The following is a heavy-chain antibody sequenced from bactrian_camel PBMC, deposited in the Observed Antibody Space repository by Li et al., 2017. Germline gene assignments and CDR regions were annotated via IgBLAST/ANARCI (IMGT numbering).Heavy chain of an antibody. CDR2: INSGGGNL. D-gene: IGHD2*01. CDR3: AAGPWYTDEYNY. Sequence: VQLVESGGGLVQPGGSLRLSCAVSGFTFSSYAMMWFRQAPGKGLEWVSSINSGGGNLNYADSVKGRFTISRDNAKNTLYLQLNSLKTGDTALYYCAAGPWYTDEYNYWGQGTQVTVS. V-gene: IGHV3S42*01. CDR1: GFTFSSYA. J-gene: IGHJ4*01.